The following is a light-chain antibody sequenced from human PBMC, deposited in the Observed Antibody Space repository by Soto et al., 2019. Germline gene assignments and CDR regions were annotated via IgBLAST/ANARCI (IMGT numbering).Light chain of an antibody. Sequence: DIQMTQCPSSVSASVGGRVTITCRASQGISNWLAWYQHKPGKAPKLLIYKASNLKSGVSPRFSGSGSGTEFTLTISSLQPGDFATYYCHQYNSYWTFGQGAKVDIK. V-gene: IGKV1-5*03. CDR1: QGISNW. CDR2: KAS. CDR3: HQYNSYWT. J-gene: IGKJ1*01.